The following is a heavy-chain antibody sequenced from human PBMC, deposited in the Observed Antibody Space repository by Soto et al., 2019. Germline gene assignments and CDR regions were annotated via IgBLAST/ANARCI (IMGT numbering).Heavy chain of an antibody. CDR1: GFTFDDYA. D-gene: IGHD2-15*01. J-gene: IGHJ4*02. Sequence: EVQLVESGGGLVQPGRSLRLSCAASGFTFDDYAMHWVRQAPGKGLEWVSGISWNSDSIGYADSVKGRFTSSRDNAKNSLYLQMNSLRAEDTALYYCAKDISWRNIVGVVAVFDYWGQGTLVTVSS. V-gene: IGHV3-9*01. CDR3: AKDISWRNIVGVVAVFDY. CDR2: ISWNSDSI.